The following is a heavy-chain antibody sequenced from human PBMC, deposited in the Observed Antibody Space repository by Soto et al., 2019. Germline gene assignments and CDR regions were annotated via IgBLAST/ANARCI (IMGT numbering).Heavy chain of an antibody. D-gene: IGHD5-12*01. J-gene: IGHJ3*02. CDR1: GVSISSYY. CDR2: IYYSGST. V-gene: IGHV4-59*01. CDR3: AVRGHGAAFDI. Sequence: PSETLSLTCTVSGVSISSYYWSWIRQPPGKGLEWIGYIYYSGSTNYNPSLKSRVTISVDTSKNQSSLKLSSVTAADTDVYYCAVRGHGAAFDIWGQGTMVTVSS.